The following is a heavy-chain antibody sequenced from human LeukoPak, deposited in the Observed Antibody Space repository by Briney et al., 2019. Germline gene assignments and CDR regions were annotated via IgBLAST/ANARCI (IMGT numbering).Heavy chain of an antibody. Sequence: SETLSLTCTVSGGSISSSSYYWGWIRQPPGKGLEWIGSIYYSGSTYYNPSLKSRVTISVDTSKNQFSLKLSSVTAADTAVYYCARDLDYGDYYYGMDVWGQGTTVTVSS. J-gene: IGHJ6*02. CDR2: IYYSGST. V-gene: IGHV4-39*07. CDR1: GGSISSSSYY. CDR3: ARDLDYGDYYYGMDV. D-gene: IGHD4-17*01.